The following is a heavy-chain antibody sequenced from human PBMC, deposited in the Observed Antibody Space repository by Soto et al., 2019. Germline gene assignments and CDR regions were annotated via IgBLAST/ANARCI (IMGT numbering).Heavy chain of an antibody. CDR3: ARELVVVTAISANAFDI. V-gene: IGHV5-51*01. D-gene: IGHD2-21*02. Sequence: GESLKISCKGSGYSFTSYWIGWVRQMPGKGLEWMGIIYPGDSDTRYSPSFQGQVTISADKSISTAYLQWSSLKASDTAMYYCARELVVVTAISANAFDIWGQGTMVTVSS. CDR1: GYSFTSYW. J-gene: IGHJ3*02. CDR2: IYPGDSDT.